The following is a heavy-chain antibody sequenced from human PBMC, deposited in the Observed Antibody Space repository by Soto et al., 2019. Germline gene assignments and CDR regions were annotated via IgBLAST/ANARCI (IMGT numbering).Heavy chain of an antibody. J-gene: IGHJ4*02. D-gene: IGHD4-17*01. Sequence: EVQLVESGGGLVQPGGSLRLSCAASGLTVSSNFMSWVRQAPGKGPEWVSVIYSGGSTYYADSVKGRFTISRDNAKNTLYLQMNILRAEDTSVYYCARRITVTTGGYFDYWGQGTLVTVSS. CDR1: GLTVSSNF. CDR2: IYSGGST. V-gene: IGHV3-66*01. CDR3: ARRITVTTGGYFDY.